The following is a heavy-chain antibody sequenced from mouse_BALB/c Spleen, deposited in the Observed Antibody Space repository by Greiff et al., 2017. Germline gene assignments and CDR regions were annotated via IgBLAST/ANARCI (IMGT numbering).Heavy chain of an antibody. Sequence: VQLQQSGAELAKPGASVKMSCKASGYTFTSYWMHWVKQRPGQGLEWIGYINPSTGYTEYNQKFKDKATLTADKSSSTAYMQLSSLTSEDSAVYYCASSRHYYCFGYWGQGTTLTVSS. J-gene: IGHJ2*01. D-gene: IGHD1-2*01. CDR2: INPSTGYT. V-gene: IGHV1-7*01. CDR3: ASSRHYYCFGY. CDR1: GYTFTSYW.